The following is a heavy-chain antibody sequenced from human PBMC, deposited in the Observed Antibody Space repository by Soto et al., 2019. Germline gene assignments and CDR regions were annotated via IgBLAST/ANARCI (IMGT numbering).Heavy chain of an antibody. CDR1: GGSLSNYG. CDR3: ARGDATKIVVTTYYAMDV. J-gene: IGHJ6*02. CDR2: IIPVFGTA. D-gene: IGHD4-17*01. V-gene: IGHV1-69*12. Sequence: QVQLVQSGAEVKKPGSSVKVSCKASGGSLSNYGISWVRQAPGQGLEWMGGIIPVFGTANYAQKFQGRVTIPADESTNIVYIDVTSLRSEDTAVYYCARGDATKIVVTTYYAMDVWGQGPTVTVSS.